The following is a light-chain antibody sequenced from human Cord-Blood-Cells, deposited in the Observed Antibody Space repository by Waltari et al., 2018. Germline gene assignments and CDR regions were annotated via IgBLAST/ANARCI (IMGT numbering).Light chain of an antibody. Sequence: DLVLTPSPDSLAVSLGARATINCKSSQSVLYSSNNKNYLAWYQQKPGQPPKLLIYWASTRESGVPDRFSGSGSGTDFTLTISSLQAEDVAVYYCQQYYSTPLTFGPGTKVDIK. CDR3: QQYYSTPLT. CDR2: WAS. J-gene: IGKJ3*01. V-gene: IGKV4-1*01. CDR1: QSVLYSSNNKNY.